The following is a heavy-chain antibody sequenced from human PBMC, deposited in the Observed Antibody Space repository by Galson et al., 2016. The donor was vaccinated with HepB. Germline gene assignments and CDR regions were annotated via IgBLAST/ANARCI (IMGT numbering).Heavy chain of an antibody. CDR2: IWRDGGAK. V-gene: IGHV3-33*01. CDR1: GFTVSSYG. Sequence: SLRLSCAVSGFTVSSYGLHWVSQAPGKGLERVGVIWRDGGAKYYADRVKGRFTISRDNSKYTLYLQMNSLRAEDTAVYYCARPGYRLGATYGLDVWGQGTTVTVSS. CDR3: ARPGYRLGATYGLDV. J-gene: IGHJ6*02. D-gene: IGHD1-26*01.